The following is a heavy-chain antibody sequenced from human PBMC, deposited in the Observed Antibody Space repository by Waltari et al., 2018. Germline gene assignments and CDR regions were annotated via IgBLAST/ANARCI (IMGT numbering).Heavy chain of an antibody. CDR3: ARTERKGYCSSTSCEGYYFDY. J-gene: IGHJ4*02. D-gene: IGHD2-2*01. CDR1: GGSISSSSYY. CDR2: IYYSGST. Sequence: QLQLQESGPGLVKPSETLSLTCTVSGGSISSSSYYWGWIRQPPGKGLEWIGSIYYSGSTYYNPSRKSRVTISVDTSKNQFSLKLSSVTAADTAVYYCARTERKGYCSSTSCEGYYFDYWGQGTLVTVSS. V-gene: IGHV4-39*07.